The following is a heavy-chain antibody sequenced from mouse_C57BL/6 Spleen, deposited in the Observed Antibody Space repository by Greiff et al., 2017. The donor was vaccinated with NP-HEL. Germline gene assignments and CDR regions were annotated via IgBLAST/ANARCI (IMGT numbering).Heavy chain of an antibody. D-gene: IGHD3-2*02. Sequence: VQLVESGAELVRPGASVTLSCKASGYTFTDYEMHWVKQTPVHGLEWIGAIDPETGGTAYNQKFKGKAILTADKSSSTAYMELRSLTSEDSAVYYCTRSSSGYDFDYWGQGTTLTVSS. V-gene: IGHV1-15*01. CDR1: GYTFTDYE. CDR3: TRSSSGYDFDY. CDR2: IDPETGGT. J-gene: IGHJ2*01.